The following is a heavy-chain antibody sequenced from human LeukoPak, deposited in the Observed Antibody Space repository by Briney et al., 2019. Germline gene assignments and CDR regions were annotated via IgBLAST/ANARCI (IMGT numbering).Heavy chain of an antibody. J-gene: IGHJ6*03. V-gene: IGHV3-23*01. Sequence: GGSLRLSCAASGFTFSSYAMSWVRQAPGKGLEWVSGISGSGGSTYYADCVKGRFTISRDNSKNTLYLQMNSLRAEDTAVYYCAKRGGWYNYYYYMDVWGKGTTVSVSS. CDR3: AKRGGWYNYYYYMDV. CDR1: GFTFSSYA. D-gene: IGHD3-10*01. CDR2: ISGSGGST.